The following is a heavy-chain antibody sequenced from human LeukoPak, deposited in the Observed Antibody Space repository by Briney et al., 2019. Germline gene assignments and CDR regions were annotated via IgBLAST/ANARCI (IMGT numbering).Heavy chain of an antibody. V-gene: IGHV3-21*01. CDR2: ITNWRGNT. CDR1: GFSFSSFR. Sequence: GGPLRLSCAASGFSFSSFRMNWVRQAPGKGPELVASITNWRGNTHYGDAVKGRFTISRDDSKNSLYLQMNSLRAEATAVSSCARDNEIASASDSYATRWPSGDAFDIWGQGKVVTVSS. D-gene: IGHD3-22*01. J-gene: IGHJ3*02. CDR3: ARDNEIASASDSYATRWPSGDAFDI.